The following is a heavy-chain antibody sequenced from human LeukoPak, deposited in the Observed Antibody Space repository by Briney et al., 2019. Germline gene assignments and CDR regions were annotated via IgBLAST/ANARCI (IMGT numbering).Heavy chain of an antibody. D-gene: IGHD7-27*01. CDR1: VFTFSNYW. V-gene: IGHV3-7*03. J-gene: IGHJ4*02. CDR3: VRDKLTGASRLDY. CDR2: IKQDGSEI. Sequence: GGSLRLSCAASVFTFSNYWMNWVRQAPGKEREWVANIKQDGSEIYYVDSVKGRFTISRDNAKNSLYLQMNSLRAEDTAVYYCVRDKLTGASRLDYWGQGTLLTVSS.